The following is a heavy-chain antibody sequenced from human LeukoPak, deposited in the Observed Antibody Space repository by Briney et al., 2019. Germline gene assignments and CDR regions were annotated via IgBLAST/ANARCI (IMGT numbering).Heavy chain of an antibody. V-gene: IGHV1-2*04. J-gene: IGHJ5*02. CDR1: GYTFTGYY. Sequence: ASVKVSCKASGYTFTGYYMHWVRQAPGQGLEWMGRINPNSGGTNYAQKFQGWVTMTRDTSISTAYMELSRLRSDDTAVYYCARGGDIVVVPAENQVYNWFDPWGQGTLVTVSS. D-gene: IGHD2-2*01. CDR2: INPNSGGT. CDR3: ARGGDIVVVPAENQVYNWFDP.